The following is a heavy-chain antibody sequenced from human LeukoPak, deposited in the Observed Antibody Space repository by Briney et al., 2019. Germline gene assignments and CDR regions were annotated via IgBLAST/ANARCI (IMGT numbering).Heavy chain of an antibody. CDR2: TRNKANSDTT. Sequence: GGSLRLSCAASGFTFSDHYMDWVRQAPGKGLEWVGRTRNKANSDTTEYAASVKGRSTISRDDSKNSLYLQMNSLKTEDTAVYYCAREGLQFRSFDSWGQGTLVTFSS. D-gene: IGHD4-11*01. V-gene: IGHV3-72*01. CDR1: GFTFSDHY. CDR3: AREGLQFRSFDS. J-gene: IGHJ4*02.